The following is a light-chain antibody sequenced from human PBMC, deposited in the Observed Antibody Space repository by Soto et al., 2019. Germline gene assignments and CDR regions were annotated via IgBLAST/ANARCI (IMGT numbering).Light chain of an antibody. J-gene: IGKJ5*01. CDR3: QQYGSSAPIT. V-gene: IGKV3-20*01. Sequence: FVLTQSPGTLSLSPGERATLSCRASQSVSSDYLAWYQQKPGQAPKLLIYGASSRATGIPDRFSGSGSGTDFTLTISRLEPEDFAMYYCQQYGSSAPITFGQGTRLEIE. CDR1: QSVSSDY. CDR2: GAS.